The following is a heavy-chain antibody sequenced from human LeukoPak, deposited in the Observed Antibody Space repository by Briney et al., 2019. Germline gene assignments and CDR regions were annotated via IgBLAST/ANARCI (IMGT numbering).Heavy chain of an antibody. Sequence: GGSLRLSCAASGFTFSSYEMNWVRQAPGKGLEWVGRIKSKSDGGSTDYAAPVKGRFTISRDDSKNTLYLQMNSLKTEDTAVYYCSVPYYYDSSGQLYYFDQWGQGTLVTVSS. J-gene: IGHJ4*02. CDR2: IKSKSDGGST. CDR3: SVPYYYDSSGQLYYFDQ. V-gene: IGHV3-15*01. D-gene: IGHD3-22*01. CDR1: GFTFSSYE.